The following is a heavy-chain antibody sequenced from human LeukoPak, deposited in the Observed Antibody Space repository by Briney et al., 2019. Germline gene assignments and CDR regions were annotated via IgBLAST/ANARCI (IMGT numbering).Heavy chain of an antibody. V-gene: IGHV4-30-4*01. J-gene: IGHJ4*02. CDR3: ARYYYDSSGDYYFDY. Sequence: SETLSLTCTVSGGSISSGDHYWSWIRQPPGKGLEWIGYIYYSGSTYYNPSLKSRVTISVDTSKNQFSLKLSSVTAADTAVYYCARYYYDSSGDYYFDYWGQGTLVTVSS. CDR2: IYYSGST. CDR1: GGSISSGDHY. D-gene: IGHD3-22*01.